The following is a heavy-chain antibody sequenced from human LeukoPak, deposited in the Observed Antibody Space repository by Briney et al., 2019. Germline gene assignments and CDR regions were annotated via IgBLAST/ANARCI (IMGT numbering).Heavy chain of an antibody. CDR2: IYYSGST. V-gene: IGHV4-59*01. CDR3: ARGNQRHYED. J-gene: IGHJ4*02. D-gene: IGHD1-14*01. Sequence: PSETLSLTCTVSGGSISSYYWSWIRQPPGKGLEWIGHIYYSGSTNYNPSLKSRVTISVDTSKNQFSLKLSSVTAADTAVYYCARGNQRHYEDWGQGTLVTVSS. CDR1: GGSISSYY.